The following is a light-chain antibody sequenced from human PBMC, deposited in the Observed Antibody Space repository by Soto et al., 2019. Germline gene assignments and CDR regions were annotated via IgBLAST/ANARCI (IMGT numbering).Light chain of an antibody. J-gene: IGKJ1*01. CDR3: QHYGTSRT. CDR2: GAF. Sequence: ESVLTQSPGTLSLSPGDRATLSCRASQSDGRSFLAWYQQKPGQAPRLLIFGAFRRATGIPDRFSGSESGTDFTLTISRLEPEDFAVYYCQHYGTSRTFGQGTKVDIK. CDR1: QSDGRSF. V-gene: IGKV3-20*01.